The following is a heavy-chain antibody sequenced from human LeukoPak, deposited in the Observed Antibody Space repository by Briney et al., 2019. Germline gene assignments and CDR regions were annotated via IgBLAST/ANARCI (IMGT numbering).Heavy chain of an antibody. J-gene: IGHJ6*03. CDR1: GFTFSSYG. D-gene: IGHD6-19*01. V-gene: IGHV3-30*18. CDR2: ISYDGSNK. Sequence: PGGSLRLSCAASGFTFSSYGMHWVRQAPGKGLEWVAVISYDGSNKYYADSVKGRFTISRDNSKNTLYLQMNSLRAEDTAVYYCAKDGQWLVGGYYYYMDVWGKGTTVTVSS. CDR3: AKDGQWLVGGYYYYMDV.